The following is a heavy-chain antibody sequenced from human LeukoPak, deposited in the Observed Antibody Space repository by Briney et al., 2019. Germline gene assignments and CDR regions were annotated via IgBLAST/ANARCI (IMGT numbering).Heavy chain of an antibody. V-gene: IGHV3-30*02. CDR2: IRYDGSKK. J-gene: IGHJ6*03. CDR1: GSTFTSYG. Sequence: GGSLRLSCAASGSTFTSYGIHWVRQAPGKGLEWVAFIRYDGSKKYYADSVKGRFTISRDNSKNTLYLQMNSLRAEDTAVYYCAKGSKEVLFTRDHHMDVWGKGTTVT. CDR3: AKGSKEVLFTRDHHMDV. D-gene: IGHD3-3*01.